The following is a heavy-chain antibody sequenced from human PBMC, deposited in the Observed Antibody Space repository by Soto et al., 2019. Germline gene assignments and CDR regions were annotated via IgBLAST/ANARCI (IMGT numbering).Heavy chain of an antibody. J-gene: IGHJ5*02. D-gene: IGHD6-13*01. CDR1: GGSISSYY. V-gene: IGHV4-59*01. CDR2: IYYSGST. Sequence: QVQLQESGPGLVKPSETLSLTCTVSGGSISSYYWSWIRQPPGKGLEWIGYIYYSGSTIYNPSLKSRVTISVDTSKNQFSLKLSSVTAADTAVYYCARTTRIAAAGTVDRFDPWGQGTLVTVSS. CDR3: ARTTRIAAAGTVDRFDP.